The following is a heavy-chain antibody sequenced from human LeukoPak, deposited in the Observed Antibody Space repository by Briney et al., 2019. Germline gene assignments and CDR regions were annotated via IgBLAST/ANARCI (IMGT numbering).Heavy chain of an antibody. D-gene: IGHD4-23*01. Sequence: GGSLRLSCTASGFTLSNYWMSWVRQAPGKGLEWVANVKEDGSEKYYVDSVKGRFTISRDNAKNALYLHMNSLRAEDTAVYYCASSYAGHSHYWGQGTVVTVSS. V-gene: IGHV3-7*01. CDR2: VKEDGSEK. CDR1: GFTLSNYW. J-gene: IGHJ4*02. CDR3: ASSYAGHSHY.